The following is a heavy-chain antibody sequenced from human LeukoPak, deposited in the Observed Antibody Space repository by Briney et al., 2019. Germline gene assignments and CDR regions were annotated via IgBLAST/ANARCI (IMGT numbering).Heavy chain of an antibody. J-gene: IGHJ5*02. CDR2: IWDDGNNK. CDR1: GFSFSNHG. CDR3: ARDSYQDYYGRFDP. D-gene: IGHD3-10*01. V-gene: IGHV3-33*01. Sequence: GGSLRLSCAASGFSFSNHGMHWVRQAPGKRLEWVAVIWDDGNNKRYANSVNGRFTISRDNSENTLYLQMDGLTAEDTAMYYCARDSYQDYYGRFDPWGQGTLVIVSS.